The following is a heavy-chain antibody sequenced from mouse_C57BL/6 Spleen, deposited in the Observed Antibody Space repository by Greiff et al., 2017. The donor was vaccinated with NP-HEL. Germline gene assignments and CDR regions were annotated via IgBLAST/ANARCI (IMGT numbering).Heavy chain of an antibody. CDR3: ARNLYDGYYRYAMDY. D-gene: IGHD2-3*01. V-gene: IGHV5-17*01. CDR2: ISSGSSTI. CDR1: GFTFSDYG. Sequence: EVQVVESGGGLVKPGGSLKLSCAASGFTFSDYGMHWVRQAPEKGLEWVAYISSGSSTIYYADTVKGRFTISRDNAKNTLFLQMTSLRSEDTAMYYCARNLYDGYYRYAMDYWGQGTSVTVSS. J-gene: IGHJ4*01.